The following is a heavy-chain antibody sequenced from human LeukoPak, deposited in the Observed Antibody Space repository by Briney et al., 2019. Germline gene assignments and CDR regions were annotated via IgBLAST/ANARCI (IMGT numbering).Heavy chain of an antibody. D-gene: IGHD4-17*01. Sequence: ASVKVSCKASGYSFTSHGISWVRQAPGQGLEWMGWISAYNGNTNYAQKLQDRVTMTTDTSTSTAYMELRSLRSDDTAVYYCARAVQVTTGGLFDYWGQGTLVTVSS. CDR2: ISAYNGNT. CDR1: GYSFTSHG. CDR3: ARAVQVTTGGLFDY. V-gene: IGHV1-18*01. J-gene: IGHJ4*02.